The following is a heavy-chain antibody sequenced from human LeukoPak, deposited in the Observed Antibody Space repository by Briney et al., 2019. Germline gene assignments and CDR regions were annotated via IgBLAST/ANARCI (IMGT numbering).Heavy chain of an antibody. Sequence: ASVKVSCKASGYTFTSHAMHWVRQAPGQRLEWMGWINAGNGNTKYSQKFQGRVTITRDTSASTAYMELSSLRSEDTAVYYCARDSSVNFWFDPWGQGTLVTVSS. CDR2: INAGNGNT. CDR3: ARDSSVNFWFDP. J-gene: IGHJ5*02. V-gene: IGHV1-3*01. D-gene: IGHD6-19*01. CDR1: GYTFTSHA.